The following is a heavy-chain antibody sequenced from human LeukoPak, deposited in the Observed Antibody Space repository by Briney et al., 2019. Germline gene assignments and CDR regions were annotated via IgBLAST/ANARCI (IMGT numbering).Heavy chain of an antibody. CDR2: IRYDGSNK. Sequence: GGSLRLSCAASGFTFSSHGMHWVRQAPGEGLEWVAFIRYDGSNKYYADSVKGRFTISRDNSKNTLYLQMNSLRAEDTAVYYCAKRVADGYYYYMDVWGKGTTVTISS. J-gene: IGHJ6*03. V-gene: IGHV3-30*02. CDR3: AKRVADGYYYYMDV. D-gene: IGHD6-19*01. CDR1: GFTFSSHG.